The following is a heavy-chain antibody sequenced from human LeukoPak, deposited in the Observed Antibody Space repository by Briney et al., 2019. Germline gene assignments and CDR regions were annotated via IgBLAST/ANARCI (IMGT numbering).Heavy chain of an antibody. Sequence: SETLSLTCTVSGGSISSGSYYWSWIRQPAGKGLEWIGRIYTSGSTNYTTSLKSRVTISLDPSTNQFSLNLSSVTAADTAVYYCARGPGGSSSSDFDYWGQGTLVTVSS. J-gene: IGHJ4*02. CDR3: ARGPGGSSSSDFDY. D-gene: IGHD6-6*01. CDR1: GGSISSGSYY. CDR2: IYTSGST. V-gene: IGHV4-61*02.